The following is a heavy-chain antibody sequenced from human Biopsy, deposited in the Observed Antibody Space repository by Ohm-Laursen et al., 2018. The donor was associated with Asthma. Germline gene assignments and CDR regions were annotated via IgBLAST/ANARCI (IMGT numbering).Heavy chain of an antibody. CDR2: IYSGGST. Sequence: SLRLSCAASGFSVSSNYMSWVRQAPGKGLEWVSVIYSGGSTYYADSVKGRFTISRDNSKNTVYLDISSLRIEDTAVFYCGIVVAANPFQGDCWGQGTLVTVSS. V-gene: IGHV3-53*05. CDR1: GFSVSSNY. J-gene: IGHJ4*02. D-gene: IGHD2-15*01. CDR3: GIVVAANPFQGDC.